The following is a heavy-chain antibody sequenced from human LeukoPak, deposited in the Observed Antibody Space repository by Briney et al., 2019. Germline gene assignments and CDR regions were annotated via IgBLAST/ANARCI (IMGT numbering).Heavy chain of an antibody. D-gene: IGHD4-17*01. CDR2: TYYRSKWYN. V-gene: IGHV6-1*01. J-gene: IGHJ6*03. Sequence: SQTLSLTCAISVDSVPSNSAAWNWFRRSPSRGLEWLGRTYYRSKWYNDYEVYVKRRITNNPDPTKNQVSLQLNSVTPGESPVYYCARGLRKGPYGDGGYFDFFMDVWGKGTTVTVSS. CDR1: VDSVPSNSAA. CDR3: ARGLRKGPYGDGGYFDFFMDV.